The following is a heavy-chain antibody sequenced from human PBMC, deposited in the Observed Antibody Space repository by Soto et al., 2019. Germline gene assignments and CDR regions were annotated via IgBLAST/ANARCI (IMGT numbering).Heavy chain of an antibody. Sequence: QVQLVQSGAEVKKPGASVKVSCKASGYTFTSYAMHWVRQAPGQRLEWMGWINAGNGNTKYSQKFQGRVTMTRDTSASAAYMELSSLRSEDTAVYYCARDNLGYCSSTSCYAGAFDIWGQGTMVTVSS. CDR1: GYTFTSYA. V-gene: IGHV1-3*01. D-gene: IGHD2-2*01. J-gene: IGHJ3*02. CDR2: INAGNGNT. CDR3: ARDNLGYCSSTSCYAGAFDI.